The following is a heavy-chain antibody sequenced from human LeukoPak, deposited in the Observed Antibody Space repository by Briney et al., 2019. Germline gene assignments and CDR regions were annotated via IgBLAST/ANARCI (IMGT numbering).Heavy chain of an antibody. D-gene: IGHD1-26*01. Sequence: SVKVSCKASGGTFSSYAISWVRQAPGQGREWRGGIIPIFGTANYAQKFQGRVTIATDESTSTAYMELSSLRSEDTAVYYCAVSSGSYLSPDYWGQGTLVTVSS. V-gene: IGHV1-69*05. J-gene: IGHJ4*02. CDR2: IIPIFGTA. CDR3: AVSSGSYLSPDY. CDR1: GGTFSSYA.